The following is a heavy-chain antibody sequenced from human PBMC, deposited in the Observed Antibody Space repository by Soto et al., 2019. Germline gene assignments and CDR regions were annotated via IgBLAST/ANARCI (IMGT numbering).Heavy chain of an antibody. CDR2: ISAYNGNT. CDR1: GYTFTSYG. Sequence: ASVKVSCKASGYTFTSYGISWVRQAPGQGLEWMGWISAYNGNTNYAQKPQGRVTMTTDTSTSTAYMELRSLRSDDTAVYYCARTRPRPQVMDVWGKGTTVTVSS. CDR3: ARTRPRPQVMDV. J-gene: IGHJ6*03. V-gene: IGHV1-18*01.